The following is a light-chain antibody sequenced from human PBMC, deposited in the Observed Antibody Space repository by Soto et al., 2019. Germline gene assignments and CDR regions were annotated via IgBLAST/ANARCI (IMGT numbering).Light chain of an antibody. Sequence: EIVLTQSPGTLSLSPGERATLSCRASQSVSRSYLAWYQQKPGQAPRLLIYGASSRATGIPDRFSGSGSGTDFTLTISRLEPEDCAVYYCQQYGSTPASFGQGTKVEIK. CDR2: GAS. CDR3: QQYGSTPAS. J-gene: IGKJ1*01. V-gene: IGKV3-20*01. CDR1: QSVSRSY.